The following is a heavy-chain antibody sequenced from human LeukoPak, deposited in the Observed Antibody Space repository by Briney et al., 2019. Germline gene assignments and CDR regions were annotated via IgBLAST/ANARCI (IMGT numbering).Heavy chain of an antibody. J-gene: IGHJ1*01. CDR3: TTDLGYCSGHRCLTQYFPH. Sequence: PWGSLRLSCAAPGFTFSIYVMHWVRQAPGKGLEWVGRLKSKTGGGPTDYGAPVKGRFPISRDDSKNTLYLQMNSLKTEDTAVYYCTTDLGYCSGHRCLTQYFPHWGQGTLVTVSS. CDR1: GFTFSIYV. D-gene: IGHD2-15*01. V-gene: IGHV3-15*01. CDR2: LKSKTGGGPT.